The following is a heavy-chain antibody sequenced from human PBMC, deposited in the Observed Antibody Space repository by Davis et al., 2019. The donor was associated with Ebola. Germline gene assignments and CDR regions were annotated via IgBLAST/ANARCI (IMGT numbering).Heavy chain of an antibody. Sequence: ASVKVSCKASGYTFTGYYMHWVRQAPGQGLEWMGWINPNSGGTNYAQKFQGRVTMTRDTSISTAYMELSRLRSDDTAVYYCARDMGPWEEGAPNYYGMDVWGQGTTVTVSS. D-gene: IGHD1-26*01. V-gene: IGHV1-2*02. CDR1: GYTFTGYY. J-gene: IGHJ6*02. CDR3: ARDMGPWEEGAPNYYGMDV. CDR2: INPNSGGT.